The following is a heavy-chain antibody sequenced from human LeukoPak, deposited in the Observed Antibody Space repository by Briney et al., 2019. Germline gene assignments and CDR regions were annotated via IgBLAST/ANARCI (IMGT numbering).Heavy chain of an antibody. J-gene: IGHJ4*02. CDR3: VRAPYFSGIEHYFDH. CDR1: GFAFSDYW. V-gene: IGHV3-7*03. D-gene: IGHD1-14*01. Sequence: GGSLRLSCAASGFAFSDYWMTWVRQAPGKGLEWVANIKQDGSEKYLVDSVKGRFTISRDNAKGSLYLQMNSMRAEDTAVYYCVRAPYFSGIEHYFDHWGQGILVTVSS. CDR2: IKQDGSEK.